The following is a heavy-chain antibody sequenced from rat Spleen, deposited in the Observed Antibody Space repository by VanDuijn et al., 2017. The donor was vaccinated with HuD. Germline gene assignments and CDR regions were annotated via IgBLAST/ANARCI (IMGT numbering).Heavy chain of an antibody. J-gene: IGHJ3*01. D-gene: IGHD1-11*01. Sequence: EVQLVESGGGLVQPGRSLKLSCAASGFTFSNYYMAWVRQAPTKGLEWVASITNSGCSTYYRDSVKGRFTISRDNAKSTLYLQMDSLRSEDTATYYCTREGAYWGQGTLVTVSS. CDR3: TREGAY. V-gene: IGHV5S23*01. CDR2: ITNSGCST. CDR1: GFTFSNYY.